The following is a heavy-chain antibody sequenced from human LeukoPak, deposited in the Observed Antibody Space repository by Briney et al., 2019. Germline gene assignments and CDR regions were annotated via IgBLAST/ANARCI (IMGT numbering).Heavy chain of an antibody. Sequence: ESGPALVKPTQTLTLTCTFSGFSLSTSGMCVSWIRQPPGKALEWLALIDWDDDKYYSTSLKTRLTISKDTSKNQVVLTMTNMDPVDTATYYCVRTKMTTQTYYFDYWGQGTLVTVSS. CDR3: VRTKMTTQTYYFDY. CDR1: GFSLSTSGMC. V-gene: IGHV2-70*01. CDR2: IDWDDDK. J-gene: IGHJ4*02. D-gene: IGHD5-24*01.